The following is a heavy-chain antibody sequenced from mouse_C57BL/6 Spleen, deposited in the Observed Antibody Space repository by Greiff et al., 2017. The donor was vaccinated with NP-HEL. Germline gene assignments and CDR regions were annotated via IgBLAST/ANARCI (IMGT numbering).Heavy chain of an antibody. V-gene: IGHV5-4*01. CDR2: ISDGGSYT. CDR1: GFTFSSYA. Sequence: EVQLVESGGGLVKPGGSLKLSCAASGFTFSSYAMSWVRQTPEKRLEWVATISDGGSYTYYPDNVKGRFTISRDNAKNNLYLQMSHLKSEDTAMYYCARDRPDYAMDYWGQGTSVTVSS. CDR3: ARDRPDYAMDY. J-gene: IGHJ4*01.